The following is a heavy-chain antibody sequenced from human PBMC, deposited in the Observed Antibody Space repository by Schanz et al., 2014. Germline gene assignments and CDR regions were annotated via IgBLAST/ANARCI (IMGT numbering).Heavy chain of an antibody. J-gene: IGHJ3*02. V-gene: IGHV1-18*01. CDR3: ARVHVATYHYNSPGAFDT. CDR2: INAHTGNT. CDR1: GYIFGSHG. D-gene: IGHD3-10*01. Sequence: QLMQSGSEVRKPGASVKVSCKASGYIFGSHGMTWVRQAPGQGPELMGWINAHTGNTQYAQKFQRRVNMTRDIVRATVHLELTRLRTDVTAVYYCARVHVATYHYNSPGAFDTWGQGTRVTVSS.